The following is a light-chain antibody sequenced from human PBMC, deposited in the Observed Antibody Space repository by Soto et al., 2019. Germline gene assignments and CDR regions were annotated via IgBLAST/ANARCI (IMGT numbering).Light chain of an antibody. CDR1: QSVSSSY. CDR3: QQYNDWPLT. J-gene: IGKJ1*01. Sequence: EIVCTQCPGTRSLSPGERATLSCRASQSVSSSYLAWYQQKPGQPPRLLIYEASNRATGIPARFSGNGSGSDFTLTISSLQSEDFALYYCQQYNDWPLTFGQGTKVDIK. V-gene: IGKV3-20*01. CDR2: EAS.